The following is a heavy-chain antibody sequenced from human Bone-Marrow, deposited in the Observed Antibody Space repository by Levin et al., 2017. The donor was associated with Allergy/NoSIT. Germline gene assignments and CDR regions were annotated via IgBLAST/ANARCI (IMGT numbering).Heavy chain of an antibody. CDR3: ARDLTRYNSDWFGY. CDR2: INPNSGGT. CDR1: GYPFTDYY. Sequence: GESLKISCKASGYPFTDYYMHWVRQAPGQGLEWMGWINPNSGGTKNAQKFQGRVTMTRDTSIRPAYMELSRLRSDDTAVYYCARDLTRYNSDWFGYWGQGTLVTVSS. V-gene: IGHV1-2*02. J-gene: IGHJ5*01. D-gene: IGHD6-19*01.